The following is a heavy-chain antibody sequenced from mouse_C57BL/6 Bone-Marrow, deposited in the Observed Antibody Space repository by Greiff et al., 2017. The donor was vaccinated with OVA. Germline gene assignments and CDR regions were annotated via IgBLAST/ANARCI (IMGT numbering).Heavy chain of an antibody. CDR3: TPLIYYGYPYAMDY. J-gene: IGHJ4*01. V-gene: IGHV14-4*01. Sequence: VHVKQSGAELVRPGASVKLSCTASGFNIKDDYMHWVKQRPEQGLEWIGWIDPENGDTESASKFQGKATITADTSSNTADLQLSSLTSEDTAVYYCTPLIYYGYPYAMDYWGQGTSVTVSS. CDR1: GFNIKDDY. CDR2: IDPENGDT. D-gene: IGHD2-2*01.